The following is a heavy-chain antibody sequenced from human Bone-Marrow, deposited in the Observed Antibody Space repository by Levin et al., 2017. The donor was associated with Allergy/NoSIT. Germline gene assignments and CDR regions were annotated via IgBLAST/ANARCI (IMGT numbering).Heavy chain of an antibody. V-gene: IGHV3-33*01. D-gene: IGHD2/OR15-2a*01. J-gene: IGHJ4*02. CDR3: ARGNKSFDFDD. Sequence: PGESLKISCAASRFTFRNYAMHWVRQAPGKGLEWVAVIWNDGSNKYYADSVKGRFTISRDNSKNTLYLQMNSLRVEDTAVYYCARGNKSFDFDDWGQGTLVTVSS. CDR1: RFTFRNYA. CDR2: IWNDGSNK.